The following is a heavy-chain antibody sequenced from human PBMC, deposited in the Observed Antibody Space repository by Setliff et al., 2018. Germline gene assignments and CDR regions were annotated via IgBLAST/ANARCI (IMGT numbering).Heavy chain of an antibody. Sequence: GESLMISCKGSGYSFTRYWIGWVRRMPGKGLEWMGIIYPGDSDTRYSPSFQGQVTISVDKSINTAYLQWISLKASDTAMYYCVRLGAPASHDAFDIWGQGTMVTV. CDR3: VRLGAPASHDAFDI. J-gene: IGHJ3*02. CDR2: IYPGDSDT. V-gene: IGHV5-51*01. CDR1: GYSFTRYW. D-gene: IGHD6-25*01.